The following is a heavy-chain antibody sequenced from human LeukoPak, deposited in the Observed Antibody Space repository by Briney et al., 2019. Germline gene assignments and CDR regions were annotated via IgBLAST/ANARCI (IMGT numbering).Heavy chain of an antibody. J-gene: IGHJ4*02. CDR1: GGSISSGSYY. D-gene: IGHD3-9*01. CDR2: IYYSGST. V-gene: IGHV4-61*01. Sequence: SETLSLTCTVSGGSISSGSYYWSWIRQPPGKGLEWIGYIYYSGSTNYNPSLKSRVTISVDTSKNQFSLKLSSVTAADTAVYYCARVVFRYFGYDYWGQGTLVTVSS. CDR3: ARVVFRYFGYDY.